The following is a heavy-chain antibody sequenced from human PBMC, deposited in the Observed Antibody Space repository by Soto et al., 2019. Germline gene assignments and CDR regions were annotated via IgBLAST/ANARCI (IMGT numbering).Heavy chain of an antibody. CDR1: GGSISSYY. J-gene: IGHJ4*02. V-gene: IGHV4-4*07. D-gene: IGHD3-22*01. Sequence: SETLSLTCTVSGGSISSYYWSWIRQPAGKGLEWIGRIYTSGSTNYNPSLKSRVTMSVDTSKNKFSLKLSSVTAADTAVYYCAREPNYYDSSGYYLFDYWGQGTLVTVSS. CDR3: AREPNYYDSSGYYLFDY. CDR2: IYTSGST.